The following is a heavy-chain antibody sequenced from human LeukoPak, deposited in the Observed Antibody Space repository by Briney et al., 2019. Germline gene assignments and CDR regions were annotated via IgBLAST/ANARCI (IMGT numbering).Heavy chain of an antibody. Sequence: ASVKVSCKASGHTFTSYAISWVRQATGQGLEWMGLMNPNRNNTDYAQKFRGRVTMTRNTSISTAYMELSSLRSEDTAVYYCATGIAARPGIDYWGQGTLVTVSS. V-gene: IGHV1-8*01. CDR2: MNPNRNNT. D-gene: IGHD6-6*01. J-gene: IGHJ4*02. CDR3: ATGIAARPGIDY. CDR1: GHTFTSYA.